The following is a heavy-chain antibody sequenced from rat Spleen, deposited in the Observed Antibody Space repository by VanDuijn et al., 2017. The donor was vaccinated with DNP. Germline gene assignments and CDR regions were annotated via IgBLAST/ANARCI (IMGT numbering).Heavy chain of an antibody. CDR3: ARNGFIAAISTYNWFAY. Sequence: EVQLVESGGGLVQPGRSLKLSCAASGFTFSDYYMAWVRQAPAEGLEWVAYMRYEGGSTYYPDSVKGRFTISRDNAENTVYLQMNSLRSEDTATYYCARNGFIAAISTYNWFAYWGQGTLVTVSS. CDR2: MRYEGGST. D-gene: IGHD1-2*01. V-gene: IGHV5-22*01. CDR1: GFTFSDYY. J-gene: IGHJ3*01.